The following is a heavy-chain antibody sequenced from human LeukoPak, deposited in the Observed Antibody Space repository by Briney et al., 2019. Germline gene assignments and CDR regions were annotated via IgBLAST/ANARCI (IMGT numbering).Heavy chain of an antibody. J-gene: IGHJ4*02. Sequence: SETLSLTCTVSGGSINSSSYYWGWIRQPPGKGLEWIGSIYYSGSTYYNPSLKSRVTISVDTSKNQFSLKLSSVTAADTAVYYCARRYCSSISCYVLDYWGQGTLVTVSS. CDR2: IYYSGST. D-gene: IGHD2-2*01. CDR1: GGSINSSSYY. V-gene: IGHV4-39*01. CDR3: ARRYCSSISCYVLDY.